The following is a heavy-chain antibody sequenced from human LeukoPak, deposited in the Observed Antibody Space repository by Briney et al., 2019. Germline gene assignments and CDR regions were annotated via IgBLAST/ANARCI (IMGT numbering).Heavy chain of an antibody. D-gene: IGHD3-10*01. J-gene: IGHJ3*02. Sequence: PSETLSITCTVSGGSISRYYWSWIRRPPGKGLEWIGYIDDSGNTNYNPSLKSQVTISVDKSKNQFSLKLSFVTAADTAMYYCARSDYHNSGSHTVFDAFDIWGQGTRVTVSS. CDR1: GGSISRYY. CDR3: ARSDYHNSGSHTVFDAFDI. CDR2: IDDSGNT. V-gene: IGHV4-59*01.